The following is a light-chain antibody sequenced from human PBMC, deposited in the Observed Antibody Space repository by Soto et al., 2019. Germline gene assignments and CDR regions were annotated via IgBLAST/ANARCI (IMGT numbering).Light chain of an antibody. V-gene: IGLV2-14*01. Sequence: QSVLTQPASVSGSPGQSITISCTGTSSDVGGYNYVSWYQQHPGKAPKLMIYDVSNRPSGVSNRFSGSKSGNTASLTISGHQAEDEADYYCSSYTSSSVVFGGGTKVTVL. J-gene: IGLJ2*01. CDR1: SSDVGGYNY. CDR3: SSYTSSSVV. CDR2: DVS.